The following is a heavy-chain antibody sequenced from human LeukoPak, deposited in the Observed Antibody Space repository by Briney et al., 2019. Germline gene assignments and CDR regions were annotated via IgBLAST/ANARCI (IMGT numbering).Heavy chain of an antibody. D-gene: IGHD1-14*01. CDR3: ARDLAGFEEPRYYYYMDV. J-gene: IGHJ6*03. CDR1: GFTVNRNV. V-gene: IGHV3-66*02. CDR2: IYSDDRA. Sequence: PGGSLRLSCVASGFTVNRNVMSWVRQAPGKGLEWVSLIYSDDRAFYADFVKGRFTISRNKSKNTLFLQMSSLKPEDTAIYYCARDLAGFEEPRYYYYMDVWGKGTTVTVSS.